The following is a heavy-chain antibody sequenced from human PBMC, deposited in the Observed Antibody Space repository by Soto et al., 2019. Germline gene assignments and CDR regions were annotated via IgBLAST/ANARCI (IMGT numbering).Heavy chain of an antibody. CDR1: GYKFGSAW. V-gene: IGHV5-51*01. J-gene: IGHJ4*02. Sequence: PGESLKISCKGVGYKFGSAWIGWVRRMPGKGLEWMGIIKPGTSDIRYSPSCRGHVTISVDEAVSTAYLQWSSLKASDTAMYYCARQLSHICDSWGQGTLVTVSS. CDR2: IKPGTSDI. D-gene: IGHD3-3*02. CDR3: ARQLSHICDS.